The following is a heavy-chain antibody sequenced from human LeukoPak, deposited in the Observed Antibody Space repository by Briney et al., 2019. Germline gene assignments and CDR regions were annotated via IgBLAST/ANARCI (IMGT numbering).Heavy chain of an antibody. Sequence: PGGSLRLSCAASGFTVSSNYMSWVRQAPGKGLEWVSVIYSGGSTYYADSVKGRFTVSRDNSKNTLYLQMNSLRAEDTAVYYCARTDTHSRSYSRGQGTLVTVSS. J-gene: IGHJ4*02. CDR3: ARTDTHSRSYS. CDR1: GFTVSSNY. CDR2: IYSGGST. D-gene: IGHD1-26*01. V-gene: IGHV3-66*01.